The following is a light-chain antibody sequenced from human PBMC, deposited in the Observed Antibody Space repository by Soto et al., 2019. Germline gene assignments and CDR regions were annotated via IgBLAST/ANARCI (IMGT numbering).Light chain of an antibody. J-gene: IGLJ2*01. CDR2: EVN. Sequence: QSAPTQPASVSGSPGQSITISCTGTSSYVGSDNLVSWFQQHPGKAPKLMIYEVNKRPSGVSNRFSGSKSGNTASLTISGLQAEDEADYYCSSARSYIHVVFGGGTKLTVL. CDR1: SSYVGSDNL. V-gene: IGLV2-23*02. CDR3: SSARSYIHVV.